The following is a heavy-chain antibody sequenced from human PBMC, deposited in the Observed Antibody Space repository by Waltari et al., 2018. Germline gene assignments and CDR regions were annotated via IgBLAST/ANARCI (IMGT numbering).Heavy chain of an antibody. CDR2: IIPICGTA. CDR3: ALRLLRGGWFDP. CDR1: GGTFSSYA. D-gene: IGHD2-15*01. V-gene: IGHV1-69*05. J-gene: IGHJ5*02. Sequence: QVQLVQSGAEVKKPGSSVKVSCKASGGTFSSYAISWVRQAPGQGLEWMGGIIPICGTANYAQKFQGRVTITTDESTSTAYMELSSLRSEDTAVYYCALRLLRGGWFDPWGQGTLVTVSS.